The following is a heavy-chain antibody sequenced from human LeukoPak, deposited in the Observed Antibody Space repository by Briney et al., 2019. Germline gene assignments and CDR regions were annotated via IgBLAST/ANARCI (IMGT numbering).Heavy chain of an antibody. CDR1: GFTFSSYA. D-gene: IGHD3-9*01. Sequence: GGSLRLSCAASGFTFSSYAMSWVRQAPGKGLEWVSAISGSGGSTYYADSVKGRFTISRDNSKNTLYLQMNSLRAEDTAVYYCAKVSYDILAGYRAYYFDYWGQGTLVTVSS. J-gene: IGHJ4*02. V-gene: IGHV3-23*01. CDR2: ISGSGGST. CDR3: AKVSYDILAGYRAYYFDY.